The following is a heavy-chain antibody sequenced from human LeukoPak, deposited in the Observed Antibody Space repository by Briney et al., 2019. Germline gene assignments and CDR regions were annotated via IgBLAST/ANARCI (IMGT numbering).Heavy chain of an antibody. Sequence: SETLSLTCTVSGGSLSSGDYYWSWIRQPPGKGLEWIGYIYYSGSTYYNPSLKSRVTISVDTSKNQFSLKLSSVTAADTAVYYCARDLSGWFDYWGQGTLVTVSS. J-gene: IGHJ4*02. CDR3: ARDLSGWFDY. D-gene: IGHD6-19*01. CDR1: GGSLSSGDYY. CDR2: IYYSGST. V-gene: IGHV4-30-4*01.